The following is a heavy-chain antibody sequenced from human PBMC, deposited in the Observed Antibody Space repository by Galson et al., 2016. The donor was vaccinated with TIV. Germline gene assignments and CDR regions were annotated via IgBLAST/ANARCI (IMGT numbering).Heavy chain of an antibody. V-gene: IGHV1-2*02. Sequence: SVKVSCKASGYTFTGYFMHWVRQAPGQELEWMGWINPNSGGTNYAQKFQGRVTMTRDTSISTAYMELSSLISDDTAMYFCARAPTLIVATIYWYFDLWGRGTLVTVSS. CDR2: INPNSGGT. D-gene: IGHD5-12*01. CDR1: GYTFTGYF. CDR3: ARAPTLIVATIYWYFDL. J-gene: IGHJ2*01.